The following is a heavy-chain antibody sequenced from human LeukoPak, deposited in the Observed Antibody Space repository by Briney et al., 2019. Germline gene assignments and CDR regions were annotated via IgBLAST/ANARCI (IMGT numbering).Heavy chain of an antibody. J-gene: IGHJ3*02. V-gene: IGHV3-9*01. CDR2: ISWNSGSI. Sequence: GGSLRLSCAASGFTFDDYAMHWVRQAPGKGLEWVSGISWNSGSIGYADSVKGRFTISRDNAKNSLYLQMNSLRAEDTALYYCATQLIDDAFDIWGQGTMVTVS. CDR3: ATQLIDDAFDI. CDR1: GFTFDDYA. D-gene: IGHD2-2*01.